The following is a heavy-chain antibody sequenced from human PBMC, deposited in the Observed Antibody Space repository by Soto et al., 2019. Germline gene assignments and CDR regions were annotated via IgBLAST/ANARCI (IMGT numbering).Heavy chain of an antibody. J-gene: IGHJ5*02. Sequence: NPSETLSLTCAVYGGFLSESYWTWIRQPPGKGLEWIGEINHVEGTNYNPSLKSRVTMSVDTSQNQFSLRLISVTAADTAMYFCVRIRYQLPSSVLWLDPWGQGTPVTVSS. CDR3: VRIRYQLPSSVLWLDP. D-gene: IGHD3-16*01. V-gene: IGHV4-34*01. CDR2: INHVEGT. CDR1: GGFLSESY.